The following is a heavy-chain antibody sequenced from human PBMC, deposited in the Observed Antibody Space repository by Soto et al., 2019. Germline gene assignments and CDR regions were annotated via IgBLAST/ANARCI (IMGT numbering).Heavy chain of an antibody. CDR1: GFTFSDYY. CDR3: ARQGQAAGTFLINWFGP. D-gene: IGHD6-13*01. Sequence: GGSLRLSCAASGFTFSDYYMNWIRQAPGKGLEWVSYISSSGTYTNYADSLKGRFTISRDNAKNSLYLQLNSLRAEDKAVYYCARQGQAAGTFLINWFGPWGQGTLVTVSS. V-gene: IGHV3-11*06. J-gene: IGHJ5*02. CDR2: ISSSGTYT.